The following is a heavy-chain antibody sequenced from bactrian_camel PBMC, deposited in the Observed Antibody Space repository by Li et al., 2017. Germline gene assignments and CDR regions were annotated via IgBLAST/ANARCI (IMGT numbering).Heavy chain of an antibody. CDR1: GFSFSSRY. V-gene: IGHV3S6*01. Sequence: HVQLVESGGGLVQPGGSLRLSCAASGFSFSSRYMSWVRQDPGMGLEWVSSLDSDGTNTNYADSVKGRFTISRDNAKNTLFLRLNSLTTDDTAMYYCTKGENSDALGYPQVWGQGTQVTVS. CDR2: LDSDGTNT. CDR3: TKGENSDALGYPQV. D-gene: IGHD5*01. J-gene: IGHJ4*01.